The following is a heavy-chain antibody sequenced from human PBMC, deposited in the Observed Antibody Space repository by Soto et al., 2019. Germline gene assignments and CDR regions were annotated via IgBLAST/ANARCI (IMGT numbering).Heavy chain of an antibody. V-gene: IGHV3-11*06. CDR3: AGGPKEPAAVGVAFAV. CDR2: VSSSSTYT. D-gene: IGHD2-2*01. Sequence: QVHMVESGGGLVQPGGSLRLSCAASGFSFSDYYMNWIRQAPGKGLEWVAYVSSSSTYTDNADSVKGRFTISRDNAKNSLYLQMTGLRAEDTAVYFCAGGPKEPAAVGVAFAVWGQGTMVTVSS. CDR1: GFSFSDYY. J-gene: IGHJ3*01.